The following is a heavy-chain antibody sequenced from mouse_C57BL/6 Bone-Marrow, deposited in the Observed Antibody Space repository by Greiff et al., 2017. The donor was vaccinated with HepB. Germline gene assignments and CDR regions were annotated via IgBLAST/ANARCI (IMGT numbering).Heavy chain of an antibody. CDR1: GFTFSSYT. D-gene: IGHD2-2*01. J-gene: IGHJ4*01. CDR2: ISGGGGNT. Sequence: EVKLMESGGGLVKPGGSLKLSCAASGFTFSSYTMSWVRQTPEKRLEWVATISGGGGNTYYPDSVKGRFTISRDNAKNTLYLQMSSLRSEDTALYYCARQNGFNYYAMDYWGQGTSVTVSS. V-gene: IGHV5-9*01. CDR3: ARQNGFNYYAMDY.